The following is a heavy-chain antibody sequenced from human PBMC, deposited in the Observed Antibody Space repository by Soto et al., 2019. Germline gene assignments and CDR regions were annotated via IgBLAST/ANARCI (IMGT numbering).Heavy chain of an antibody. CDR2: ISGTGVST. CDR1: GFTFSSYA. D-gene: IGHD3-16*01. J-gene: IGHJ4*02. CDR3: ARSGVGESPWDFDY. Sequence: EVQLLESGGGLVQPGGSLRLSCAASGFTFSSYAMNWVRQAPGKGLEWVSAISGTGVSTYYADSVKGRFTISRDSSKNPLYLQMNSLRAEDTAVYYCARSGVGESPWDFDYWGQGTLVTVSS. V-gene: IGHV3-23*01.